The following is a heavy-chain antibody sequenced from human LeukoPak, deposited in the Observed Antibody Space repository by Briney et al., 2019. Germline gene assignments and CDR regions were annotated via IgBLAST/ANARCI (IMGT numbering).Heavy chain of an antibody. CDR2: MNPNTGNT. J-gene: IGHJ4*02. Sequence: ASVKVSCKASGYTFTTYDINWVRQAPGQGLEWMGWMNPNTGNTGYAQRFQGRVTMTRDTPISTAYMEMSSLRSEDTAIYYCARGRGLVRLLTTLDFWGQGTLVTVSS. D-gene: IGHD3-3*01. CDR1: GYTFTTYD. CDR3: ARGRGLVRLLTTLDF. V-gene: IGHV1-8*01.